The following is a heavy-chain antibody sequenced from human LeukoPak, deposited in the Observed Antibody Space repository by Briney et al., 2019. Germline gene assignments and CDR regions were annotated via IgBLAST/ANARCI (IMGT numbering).Heavy chain of an antibody. Sequence: PGGSLRLSCAASGFTFSSYWMSWVRQAPGKGLEWVANIKQDGSEKYYADSVKGRFTISKDNAKNSLYLQMNSLRVEDTAVYYCVPLNWNPPGDFDRWGQGTLVTVSS. D-gene: IGHD1-20*01. CDR3: VPLNWNPPGDFDR. J-gene: IGHJ4*02. V-gene: IGHV3-7*01. CDR2: IKQDGSEK. CDR1: GFTFSSYW.